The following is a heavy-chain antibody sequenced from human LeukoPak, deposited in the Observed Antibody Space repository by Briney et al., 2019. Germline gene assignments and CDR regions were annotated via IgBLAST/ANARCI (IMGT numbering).Heavy chain of an antibody. J-gene: IGHJ4*02. D-gene: IGHD3-10*01. V-gene: IGHV1-18*01. CDR2: ISAYNGDT. CDR3: ARSEGFGEQHSLQPPLDY. CDR1: GGTFSSYA. Sequence: GASVKVSCKASGGTFSSYAISRVRQAPGQGLEWMGWISAYNGDTNYAQKLQGRVTMTTDTSTSTAYMELRSLRSDDTAVYYCARSEGFGEQHSLQPPLDYWGQGTLVTVSS.